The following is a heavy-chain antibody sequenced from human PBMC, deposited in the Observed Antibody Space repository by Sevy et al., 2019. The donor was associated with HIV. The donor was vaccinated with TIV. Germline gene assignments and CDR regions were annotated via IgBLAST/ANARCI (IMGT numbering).Heavy chain of an antibody. V-gene: IGHV3-23*01. CDR3: AKGDTSTRYYYYGMDV. CDR2: ISGSGGTT. Sequence: GGSLRFSCAASGFTFSNFGMSWVRQAPGKGLEWVSTISGSGGTTYYADSVKGRFTISRDNSKKTLYLQMNSLRAEDTALYYCAKGDTSTRYYYYGMDVWGQGTAVTVSS. D-gene: IGHD2-2*01. J-gene: IGHJ6*02. CDR1: GFTFSNFG.